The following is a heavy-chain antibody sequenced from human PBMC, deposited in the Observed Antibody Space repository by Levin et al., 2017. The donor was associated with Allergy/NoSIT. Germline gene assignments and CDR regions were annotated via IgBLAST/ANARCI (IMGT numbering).Heavy chain of an antibody. CDR1: GFTFSSYW. CDR3: ARGSIAARGDAFDI. V-gene: IGHV3-74*01. Sequence: GESLKISCAASGFTFSSYWMHWVRQAPGKGLVCVSRINSDGSSTSYADSVKGRFTISRDNAKNTLYLQMNSLRAEDTAIYYCARGSIAARGDAFDIWGQGTMVTVSS. J-gene: IGHJ3*02. CDR2: INSDGSST. D-gene: IGHD6-6*01.